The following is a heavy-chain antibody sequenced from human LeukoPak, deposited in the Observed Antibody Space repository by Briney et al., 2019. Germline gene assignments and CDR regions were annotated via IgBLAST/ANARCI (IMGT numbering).Heavy chain of an antibody. Sequence: PGGSLRLSCVASGFAFTTKGMHWVRQAPGKGLEWVAVISYDGNSENYAEFVKGRFTISRDNAKNTLYLQMNSLRAEDTAVYYCARDKFGIAAVDWGQGTLVTVSS. CDR2: ISYDGNSE. CDR3: ARDKFGIAAVD. V-gene: IGHV3-30*03. J-gene: IGHJ4*02. CDR1: GFAFTTKG. D-gene: IGHD6-13*01.